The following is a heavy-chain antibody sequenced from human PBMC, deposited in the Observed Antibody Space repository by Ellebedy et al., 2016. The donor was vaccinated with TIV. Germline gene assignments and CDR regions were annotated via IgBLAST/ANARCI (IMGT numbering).Heavy chain of an antibody. CDR3: ARENVVVVAATDAFDI. J-gene: IGHJ3*02. D-gene: IGHD2-15*01. CDR2: TGMSSTYI. CDR1: GFTFSSYS. V-gene: IGHV3-21*01. Sequence: GESLKISCAASGFTFSSYSMNWVRQAPRKGLEWASPTGMSSTYIYYADSVRGRFTISRDNGKNSLYLKLNSLRPEDTAVYYCARENVVVVAATDAFDIWGQGTMVTVSS.